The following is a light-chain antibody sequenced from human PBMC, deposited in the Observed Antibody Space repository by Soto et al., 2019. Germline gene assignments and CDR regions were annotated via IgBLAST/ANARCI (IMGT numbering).Light chain of an antibody. CDR3: AAWDDSLRVVL. CDR1: RSNIGGYNY. V-gene: IGLV1-47*02. Sequence: QAVVTQPPSAPGTPGQRVTISCSGGRSNIGGYNYVYWFQQYPGTAPKVLVFGTNLRPSGVPDRFSASKSGTSGSLTISGLRFEDEADYYCAAWDDSLRVVLFGGGTKLTVL. CDR2: GTN. J-gene: IGLJ2*01.